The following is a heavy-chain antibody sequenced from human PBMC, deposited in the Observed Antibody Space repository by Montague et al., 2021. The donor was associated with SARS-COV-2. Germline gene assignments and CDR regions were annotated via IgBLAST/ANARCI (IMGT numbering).Heavy chain of an antibody. J-gene: IGHJ5*02. CDR1: GASISTGSDY. CDR2: FYYSGGS. Sequence: SETLSLTCTVSGASISTGSDYWTWIRQRPGRGLEWIGNFYYSGGSTYNPSLKSRVTISADTSKNLFSPTLKSVTASDTAVYYRARDRGDIYGGNSAWFDPWGQGTLVTVSS. D-gene: IGHD4-23*01. CDR3: ARDRGDIYGGNSAWFDP. V-gene: IGHV4-61*03.